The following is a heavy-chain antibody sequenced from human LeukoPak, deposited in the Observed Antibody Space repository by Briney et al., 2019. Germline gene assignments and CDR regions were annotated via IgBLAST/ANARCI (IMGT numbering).Heavy chain of an antibody. D-gene: IGHD2-15*01. CDR2: IYYTGAT. J-gene: IGHJ6*02. CDR3: ARHDPVGYYQHGMDV. CDR1: GGSISGYF. Sequence: PSETLSLTCTVSGGSISGYFWSCIRQPPGQGLEFIGYIYYTGATLYNPSLKSRVTMSVDTSKNQFSLKLSSATAADTAVYYCARHDPVGYYQHGMDVWGQGTTVTVSS. V-gene: IGHV4-59*08.